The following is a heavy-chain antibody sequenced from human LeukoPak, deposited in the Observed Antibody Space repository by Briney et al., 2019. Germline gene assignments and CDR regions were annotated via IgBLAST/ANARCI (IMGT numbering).Heavy chain of an antibody. CDR3: ARTFYDTLDSDAFDF. CDR2: INPDSGGT. Sequence: ASVKVSCKASGYTFTGYYMHWVRQAPGQGLEWMGWINPDSGGTNNAQKFQGRVTMTRDTSISTAYMERSRLRSDDTAVYYCARTFYDTLDSDAFDFWGQGTMVIVSS. J-gene: IGHJ3*01. V-gene: IGHV1-2*02. CDR1: GYTFTGYY. D-gene: IGHD2/OR15-2a*01.